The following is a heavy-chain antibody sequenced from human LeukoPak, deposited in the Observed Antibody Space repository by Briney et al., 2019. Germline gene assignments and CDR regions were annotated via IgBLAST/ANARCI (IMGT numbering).Heavy chain of an antibody. CDR2: ISAYNGNT. CDR1: GYTFTSYG. V-gene: IGHV1-18*01. D-gene: IGHD3-22*01. J-gene: IGHJ6*03. CDR3: ARGRSGYYPLDYYYYMDV. Sequence: GASVKVSCKASGYTFTSYGISWVRQAPGQGLEWMGWISAYNGNTNYAQKLQGRVTMTTDTSTSTAYMELRSLRSDDTAVYYCARGRSGYYPLDYYYYMDVWGKGTTVTISS.